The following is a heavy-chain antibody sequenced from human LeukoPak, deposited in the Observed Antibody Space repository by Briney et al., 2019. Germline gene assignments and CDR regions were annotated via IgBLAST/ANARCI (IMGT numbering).Heavy chain of an antibody. Sequence: KSGGSLRLSCAASGFTFSSYSMNWVRQAPGKGLEWVSSISSSSSYIYYADSVKGRFTISRDNAKNSLYLQMNSLRAEDTAVYYCARDSRGVRGDYYYYYMDVWGKGTTVTISS. D-gene: IGHD3-10*01. V-gene: IGHV3-21*01. J-gene: IGHJ6*03. CDR1: GFTFSSYS. CDR2: ISSSSSYI. CDR3: ARDSRGVRGDYYYYYMDV.